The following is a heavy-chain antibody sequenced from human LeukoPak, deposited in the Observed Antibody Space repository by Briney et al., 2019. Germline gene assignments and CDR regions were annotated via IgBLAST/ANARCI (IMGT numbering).Heavy chain of an antibody. CDR1: GFTFSSYS. J-gene: IGHJ4*02. CDR3: ARDTGAYYDSGGLDY. V-gene: IGHV3-21*01. Sequence: GGSLRLSCAASGFTFSSYSMDWVRQAPGKGLEWVSSISSSSSYIYYADSVKGRFTISRDNAKNSLYLQMNSLRAEDTAVYYCARDTGAYYDSGGLDYWGQGTLVTVSS. D-gene: IGHD3-22*01. CDR2: ISSSSSYI.